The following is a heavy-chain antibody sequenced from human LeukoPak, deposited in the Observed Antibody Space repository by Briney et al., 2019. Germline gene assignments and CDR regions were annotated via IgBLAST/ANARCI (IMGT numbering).Heavy chain of an antibody. D-gene: IGHD4-17*01. V-gene: IGHV4-61*02. J-gene: IGHJ2*01. CDR2: IYTSGNT. CDR1: GGSISSGSYY. CDR3: ARNGYGDYRGLCFDL. Sequence: QPSQTLSLTCTVSGGSISSGSYYWSWIRQPAGKGREWFGRIYTSGNTNYNLSLKSRVTISIDTSNNQFSLKLSAVTAADTAAYDYARNGYGDYRGLCFDLWGRGTLVTVSS.